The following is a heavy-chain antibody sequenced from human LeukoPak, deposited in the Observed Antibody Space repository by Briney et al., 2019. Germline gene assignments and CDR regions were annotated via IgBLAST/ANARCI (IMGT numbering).Heavy chain of an antibody. CDR2: ISAYNGNT. CDR1: GYTFTSYG. CDR3: ARDNYYDSSGYYYSDY. V-gene: IGHV1-18*01. Sequence: ASVKVSCKASGYTFTSYGISWVRQAPGQGLEWMGWISAYNGNTNYAQKFQGRVTVTADESTSTAYMELSSLGSEDTAVYYCARDNYYDSSGYYYSDYWGQGTLVTVSS. D-gene: IGHD3-22*01. J-gene: IGHJ4*02.